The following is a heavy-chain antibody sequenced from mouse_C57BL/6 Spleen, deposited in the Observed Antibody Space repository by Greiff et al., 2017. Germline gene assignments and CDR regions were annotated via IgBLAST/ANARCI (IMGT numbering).Heavy chain of an antibody. D-gene: IGHD2-1*01. CDR2: ISYDGSN. CDR3: ARDGGNYEDYFDY. V-gene: IGHV3-6*01. CDR1: GYSITSGYY. Sequence: EVKLKESGPGLVKPSQSLSLTCSVTGYSITSGYYWNWIRQFPGNKLEWMGYISYDGSNNYNPSLKNRISITRDTSKNQFFLKLNSVTTEETATYYCARDGGNYEDYFDYWGQGTTLTVSS. J-gene: IGHJ2*01.